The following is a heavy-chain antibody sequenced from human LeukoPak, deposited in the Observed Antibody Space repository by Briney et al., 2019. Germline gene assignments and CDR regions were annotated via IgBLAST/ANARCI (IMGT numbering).Heavy chain of an antibody. V-gene: IGHV1-46*01. J-gene: IGHJ4*02. CDR3: ARDGPYYYDSSGYPY. CDR1: GYTFTSYY. Sequence: GASVKVSCKASGYTFTSYYMHWVRQAPGQGLEWMGIINPSGGSTSYTQKFQGRVTMTTDTSTSTAYMELRSLRSDDTAVYYCARDGPYYYDSSGYPYWGQGTLVTVSS. CDR2: INPSGGST. D-gene: IGHD3-22*01.